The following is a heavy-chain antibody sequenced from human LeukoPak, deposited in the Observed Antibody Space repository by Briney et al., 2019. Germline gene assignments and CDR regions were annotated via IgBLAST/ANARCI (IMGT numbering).Heavy chain of an antibody. CDR2: FHNSGTS. Sequence: SETLSLSCTVSDDSISDYYRGWIRQPPGKGLEWIGYFHNSGTSTYNPSLKSRVTISADTSKNQFSLKLNSLTTADTAVYYCTRGAGWLIDYWGQGILATVSS. D-gene: IGHD3-16*01. J-gene: IGHJ4*02. V-gene: IGHV4-59*01. CDR1: DDSISDYY. CDR3: TRGAGWLIDY.